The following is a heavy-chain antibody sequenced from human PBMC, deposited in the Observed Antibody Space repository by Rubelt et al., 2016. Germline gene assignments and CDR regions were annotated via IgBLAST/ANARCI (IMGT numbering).Heavy chain of an antibody. CDR1: GYTFTGYF. CDR3: ARAGSAAFD. D-gene: IGHD2-15*01. CDR2: INPNSGGT. V-gene: IGHV1-2*02. Sequence: VQLVQSGAEVKKPGASVKVSCKASGYTFTGYFMHWVRQAPGQGLEWLGWINPNSGGTKTAQRSQVRVTMTRDTSTSTAYIELSGLTSDDTAVYYCARAGSAAFDWGPGTMVTVS. J-gene: IGHJ3*01.